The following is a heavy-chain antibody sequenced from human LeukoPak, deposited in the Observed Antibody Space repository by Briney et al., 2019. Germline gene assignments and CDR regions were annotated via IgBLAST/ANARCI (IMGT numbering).Heavy chain of an antibody. J-gene: IGHJ4*02. CDR1: GGSISSFY. CDR2: ISYSGST. Sequence: SATLSLTCTVSGGSISSFYWIWIRQPPGQGLVWIGYISYSGSTNSNPSLRSRVPISVDTSNHQSSLELSAVTAADTAVYYCARGPQKFDYWGQGSLVTVSS. V-gene: IGHV4-59*01. CDR3: ARGPQKFDY.